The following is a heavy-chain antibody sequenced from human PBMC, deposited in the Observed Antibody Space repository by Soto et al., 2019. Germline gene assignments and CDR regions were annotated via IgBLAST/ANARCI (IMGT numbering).Heavy chain of an antibody. V-gene: IGHV3-30-3*01. Sequence: GGSLRLSCAASGFTFSSYAMHWVRQAPGKGLEWVAVISYDGSNKYYADSVKGRFTISRDNSKNTLYLQMNSLRAEDTAVYYCARGVGAKYYYGMDVWGQGTTVTVSS. D-gene: IGHD1-26*01. CDR3: ARGVGAKYYYGMDV. J-gene: IGHJ6*02. CDR2: ISYDGSNK. CDR1: GFTFSSYA.